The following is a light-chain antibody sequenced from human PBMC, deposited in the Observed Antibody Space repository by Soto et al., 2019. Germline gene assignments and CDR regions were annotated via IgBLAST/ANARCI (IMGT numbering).Light chain of an antibody. CDR1: SDDVGGYNY. CDR3: QSYDSSLSGYV. Sequence: QSALTQPASVSGSPGQSITISCTGTSDDVGGYNYVSWYQQHSGKAPKLIIYEVTNRPSGVSNRFSGSKSGTSASLAIAGLQAEDEGDYYCQSYDSSLSGYVFGTGTKLTVL. V-gene: IGLV2-14*03. J-gene: IGLJ1*01. CDR2: EVT.